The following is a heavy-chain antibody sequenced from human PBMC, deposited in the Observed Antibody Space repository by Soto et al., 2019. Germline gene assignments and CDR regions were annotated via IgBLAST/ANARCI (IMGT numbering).Heavy chain of an antibody. CDR2: IFSNDEE. D-gene: IGHD3-22*01. CDR3: ARVQYFFHDTGYYYVVEDAFDI. V-gene: IGHV2-26*01. CDR1: GFSLNNARMG. J-gene: IGHJ3*02. Sequence: QVTLKESGPVLVKATETLTLTCTVSGFSLNNARMGVSWIRQPPGKAPEWLAHIFSNDEESYSTSLKSRLTISKDTSKSQVVLTMTNMDPVDTATYYCARVQYFFHDTGYYYVVEDAFDIWGQGTPVTVSS.